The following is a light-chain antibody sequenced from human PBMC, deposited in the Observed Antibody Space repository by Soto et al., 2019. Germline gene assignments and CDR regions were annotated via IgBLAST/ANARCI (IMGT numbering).Light chain of an antibody. CDR2: WAS. V-gene: IGKV4-1*01. J-gene: IGKJ1*01. CDR3: QQYYSSPTWT. CDR1: QSIFYSSNNKNY. Sequence: DIVMTQSPDSLAVSLGERATINCKSSQSIFYSSNNKNYLAWYQQKPGQPPKLLIYWASTREFGVPDRFSGSGSGTDFTLTNSSLQAEDVAVYYCQQYYSSPTWTFGQGTKVEIK.